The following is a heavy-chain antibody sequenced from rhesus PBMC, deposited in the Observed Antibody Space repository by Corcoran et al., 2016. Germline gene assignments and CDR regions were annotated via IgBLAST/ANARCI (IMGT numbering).Heavy chain of an antibody. CDR3: ARDVRLYF. Sequence: QVQLQESGPGLVKPLETLSLTCAVSGGSISSNYWSWIRQPPGKGQEWIGYIYGSGRSPNYYPALESRVTLSVDTSKNRFSLKLGSVTAADTAVYYCARDVRLYFWGQGLRVTVSS. CDR2: IYGSGRSP. V-gene: IGHV4S11*01. CDR1: GGSISSNY. J-gene: IGHJ3*01.